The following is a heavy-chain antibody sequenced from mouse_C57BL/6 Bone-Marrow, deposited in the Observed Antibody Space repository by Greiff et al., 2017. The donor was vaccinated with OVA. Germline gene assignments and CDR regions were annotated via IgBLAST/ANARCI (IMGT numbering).Heavy chain of an antibody. CDR2: ISSGSSTI. CDR1: GFTFSDYG. CDR3: ARPRLRIYYAMDY. Sequence: VQLKESGGGLVKPGGSLKLSCAASGFTFSDYGMHWVRQAPEKGLEWVAYISSGSSTIYYADTVKGRFTISRDNAKNTLFLQMTSLRSEDTAMYYCARPRLRIYYAMDYWGQGTSVTVSS. D-gene: IGHD3-2*02. J-gene: IGHJ4*01. V-gene: IGHV5-17*01.